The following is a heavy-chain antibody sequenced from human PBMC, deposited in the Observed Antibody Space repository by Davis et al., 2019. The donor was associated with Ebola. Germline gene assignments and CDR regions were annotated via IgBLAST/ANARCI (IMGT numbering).Heavy chain of an antibody. CDR3: ARDPYDFWSGYYPGWGDY. D-gene: IGHD3-3*01. CDR1: GFTFSSYA. J-gene: IGHJ4*02. V-gene: IGHV3-23*01. CDR2: ISSSAGST. Sequence: GESLKISCAASGFTFSSYAMSWVRQAPGEGLEWVSAISSSAGSTYYADSVKGRFTISRDNSKNTLYLQMNSLRDEDTAVYYCARDPYDFWSGYYPGWGDYWGQGTLVTVSS.